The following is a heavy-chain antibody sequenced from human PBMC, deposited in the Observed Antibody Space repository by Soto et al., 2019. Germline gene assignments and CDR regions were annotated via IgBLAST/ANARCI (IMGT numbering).Heavy chain of an antibody. J-gene: IGHJ4*02. Sequence: QVHLQESGPGLVKPSETLSLTCTVSGGSINNHYWSWIRQPPGKGLEWIGYIYYTGSTNYNPSLKSRVTMSVDTSKNQCSLNLTSLTPADTAIYYCARANWYSDSWGQGTLVTVSS. CDR2: IYYTGST. CDR1: GGSINNHY. V-gene: IGHV4-59*11. D-gene: IGHD7-27*01. CDR3: ARANWYSDS.